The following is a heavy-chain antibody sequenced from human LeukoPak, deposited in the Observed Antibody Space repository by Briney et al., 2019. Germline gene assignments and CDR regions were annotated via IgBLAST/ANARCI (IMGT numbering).Heavy chain of an antibody. V-gene: IGHV4-4*07. CDR3: ASDSGTTGEVKFDP. CDR2: IYTSGSI. CDR1: GGSISSYY. Sequence: SETLSLTCTVSGGSISSYYWSWIRQPAGKGLEWIGRIYTSGSITYNPSLKSRVSMSVDTSKNQFSLKLSSVTAADTAVYYCASDSGTTGEVKFDPWGQGTLVTVSS. D-gene: IGHD3-10*01. J-gene: IGHJ5*02.